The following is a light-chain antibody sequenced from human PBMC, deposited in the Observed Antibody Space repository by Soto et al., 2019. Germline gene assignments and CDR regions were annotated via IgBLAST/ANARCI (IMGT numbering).Light chain of an antibody. J-gene: IGKJ3*01. CDR3: QQRSNWPPGST. CDR2: DAS. Sequence: EIVLTQSPATLSLSPGERATLSCRASQSVSSYLAWYQQKPGQAPRLLIYDASNRATGIPARFSGRGSGTDFTLTISSLEPEDFAVYYCQQRSNWPPGSTFGPGTKVDIK. CDR1: QSVSSY. V-gene: IGKV3-11*01.